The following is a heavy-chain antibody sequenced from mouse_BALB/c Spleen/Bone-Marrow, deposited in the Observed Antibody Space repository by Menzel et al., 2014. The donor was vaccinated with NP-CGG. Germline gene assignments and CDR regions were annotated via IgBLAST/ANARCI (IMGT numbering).Heavy chain of an antibody. CDR1: GYTFTSYW. J-gene: IGHJ3*01. Sequence: LQQPGSELVRLGASVKLSCKASGYTFTSYWMHWVKQRPGQGLEWIGNIYPGSGSTNYDEKFKSKATLTVDTSSSTAYMQLSSLTSEDSAVYYCTRVYYYGSPWFAYWGQGTLVTVSA. CDR2: IYPGSGST. V-gene: IGHV1S22*01. CDR3: TRVYYYGSPWFAY. D-gene: IGHD1-1*01.